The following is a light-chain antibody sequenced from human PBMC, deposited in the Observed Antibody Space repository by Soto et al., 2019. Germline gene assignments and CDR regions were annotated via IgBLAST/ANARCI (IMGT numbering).Light chain of an antibody. Sequence: ERLMSQSRATLSVSPGERVTLSCRDSQNIHNPMSWFLQIPGQTRRLLIYDAIIRAADVPARFSGSWSGTEFTLTINSLQAEDFAVYYCQQYDAWPLTFGGGTRLEIK. CDR3: QQYDAWPLT. CDR1: QNIHNP. CDR2: DAI. V-gene: IGKV3-15*01. J-gene: IGKJ5*01.